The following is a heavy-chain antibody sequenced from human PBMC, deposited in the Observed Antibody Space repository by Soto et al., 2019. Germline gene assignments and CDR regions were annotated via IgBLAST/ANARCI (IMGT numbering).Heavy chain of an antibody. J-gene: IGHJ4*02. D-gene: IGHD2-2*01. CDR3: AKARCSTTTCYVTDY. Sequence: GGSLRLSCVASGFTFSTYTMSWVRQAPGKGLEWVSVISGSGGSPSYADSVQGRFSISRDNPKNTLYLQMNSLRGEDTAMYYCAKARCSTTTCYVTDYRGQGTLVTVSS. CDR1: GFTFSTYT. CDR2: ISGSGGSP. V-gene: IGHV3-23*01.